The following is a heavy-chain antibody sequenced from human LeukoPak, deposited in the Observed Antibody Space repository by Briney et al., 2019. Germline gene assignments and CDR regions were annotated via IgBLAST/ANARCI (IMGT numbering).Heavy chain of an antibody. V-gene: IGHV3-23*01. CDR2: ITSSGASA. CDR3: VKDEDLYSLTWYNFED. J-gene: IGHJ4*02. D-gene: IGHD1-14*01. Sequence: PGGSLRLSCAASGFTFSSYAMSWVRQAPGKGLEWVSGITSSGASAYYAASVKGRFTVSRDNSENTLYLQINNLSAEDTGTYYCVKDEDLYSLTWYNFEDWGQGTLVTVSS. CDR1: GFTFSSYA.